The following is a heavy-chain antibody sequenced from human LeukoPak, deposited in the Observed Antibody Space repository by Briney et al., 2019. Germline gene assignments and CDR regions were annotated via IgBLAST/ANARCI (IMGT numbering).Heavy chain of an antibody. CDR1: GFTFSISW. D-gene: IGHD3-10*01. J-gene: IGHJ4*02. Sequence: PGGSLRLSCVASGFTFSISWMSWVCQGPGKGLEWVASINQDEIHYVDAVRGRFTISRDNAKNSLYLQMNSLRVEDTAVYYCAKVAKYYYGSETYYFFEHWGQGTPVTASS. CDR3: AKVAKYYYGSETYYFFEH. V-gene: IGHV3-7*01. CDR2: INQDEI.